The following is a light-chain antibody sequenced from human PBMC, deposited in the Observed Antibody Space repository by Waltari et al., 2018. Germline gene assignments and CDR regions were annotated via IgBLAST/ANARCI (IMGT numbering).Light chain of an antibody. V-gene: IGKV3-20*01. CDR2: GAS. J-gene: IGKJ4*01. CDR1: QTVRTTY. Sequence: CRANQTVRTTYLAWYQQKPGLAPTLLIYGASSRATGIPDGFSGSGSGTDFSLTISSLEPEDFAVYDCQQYDISPLDFGGGTKVEIK. CDR3: QQYDISPLD.